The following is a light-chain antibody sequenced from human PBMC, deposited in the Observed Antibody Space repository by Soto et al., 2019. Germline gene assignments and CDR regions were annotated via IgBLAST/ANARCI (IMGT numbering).Light chain of an antibody. V-gene: IGLV2-23*02. CDR3: CSYAGSSTPYV. Sequence: QSVLTQPASLSGSPGQSITISCTGTSSDVGSYNLVSWYQQHPGKAPKLMIYAVSKRPSGVSNRFSGSKSGNTASLTISGLQAEDEADYYCCSYAGSSTPYVFGTGTKLTVL. J-gene: IGLJ1*01. CDR1: SSDVGSYNL. CDR2: AVS.